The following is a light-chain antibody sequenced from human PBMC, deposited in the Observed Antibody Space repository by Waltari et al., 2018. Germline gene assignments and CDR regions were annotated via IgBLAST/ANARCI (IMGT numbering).Light chain of an antibody. CDR3: PQYNNSPLT. V-gene: IGKV1-33*01. CDR1: QAINNY. J-gene: IGKJ4*01. Sequence: DIQMTQSPSSLSASEGDRVTITCRASQAINNYLSWYQLRPGKAPKPLIHYVSRLETGVPSRFSGRRSGLDYTLTITSLPSEDVGTYSCPQYNNSPLTFGGGTQVEI. CDR2: YVS.